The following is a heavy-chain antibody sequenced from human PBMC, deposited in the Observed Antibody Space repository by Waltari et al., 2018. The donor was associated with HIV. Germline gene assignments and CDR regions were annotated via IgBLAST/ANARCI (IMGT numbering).Heavy chain of an antibody. D-gene: IGHD3-22*01. CDR1: GFDFSVYW. CDR3: VRSSSGHFDH. V-gene: IGHV3-7*01. J-gene: IGHJ4*02. Sequence: SGFDFSVYWMSWVRQRPGEGLEWVANIKFDGSDMYYADSVRGRFIASRDSSKKLLFLQMKNVRDDDTATYYCVRSSSGHFDHWGQGTQVIVSS. CDR2: IKFDGSDM.